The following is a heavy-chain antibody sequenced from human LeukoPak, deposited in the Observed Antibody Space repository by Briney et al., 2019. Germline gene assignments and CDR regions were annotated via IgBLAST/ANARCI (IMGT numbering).Heavy chain of an antibody. V-gene: IGHV1-46*01. CDR1: GYTFTSYY. D-gene: IGHD3-22*01. CDR2: INPSGGST. J-gene: IGHJ3*02. CDR3: ARGEHDYDSSAFYYGAFDI. Sequence: GASVKVSCKASGYTFTSYYMHWVRQAPGQGLEWMGIINPSGGSTSYAQKFQGRVTMTRTTSTTTAYMELSGLTSEDTAIYYCARGEHDYDSSAFYYGAFDIWGQGTMVTVSS.